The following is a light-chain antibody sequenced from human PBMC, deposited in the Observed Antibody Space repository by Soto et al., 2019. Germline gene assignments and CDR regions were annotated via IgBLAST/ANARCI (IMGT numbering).Light chain of an antibody. CDR2: EVY. CDR1: RDDVGGYNY. V-gene: IGLV2-8*01. CDR3: SSYVNSNVVV. Sequence: QSVLTQPPSASGSPGQSVTISCTGTRDDVGGYNYVSWFQHHPGKAPKLMIYEVYKRPSGVPARFSGSKSGNTASLTVSGLQAGDEAIYYCSSYVNSNVVVFGGGNKLTVL. J-gene: IGLJ2*01.